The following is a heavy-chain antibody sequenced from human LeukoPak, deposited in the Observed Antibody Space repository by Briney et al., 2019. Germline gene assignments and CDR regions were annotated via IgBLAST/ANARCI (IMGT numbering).Heavy chain of an antibody. V-gene: IGHV4-39*07. CDR3: ARSSRLNVAPFFDY. D-gene: IGHD5-12*01. Sequence: SETLSLTCTVSGGSISSSSYFWGWIRQPPGKGLEWIGSIYYSGSTYYNPSLKSRVTISADTSKNQFSLKQSSVTAADTAVYYCARSSRLNVAPFFDYWGQGTLVTVSS. J-gene: IGHJ4*02. CDR1: GGSISSSSYF. CDR2: IYYSGST.